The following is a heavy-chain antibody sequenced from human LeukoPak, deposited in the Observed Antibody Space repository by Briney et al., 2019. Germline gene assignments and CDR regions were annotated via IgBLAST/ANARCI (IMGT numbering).Heavy chain of an antibody. J-gene: IGHJ4*02. CDR3: ARVTGYIVEDYFDY. CDR1: GGSISSGSYC. D-gene: IGHD3-22*01. CDR2: IYTSGST. Sequence: SETLSLTCTVSGGSISSGSYCWSWIRQPAGKGLEWIGHIYTSGSTNYNPSLKSRVTISVDTSKNQFSLRLSSVTAADTAVYYCARVTGYIVEDYFDYWGQGTLVTVSS. V-gene: IGHV4-61*09.